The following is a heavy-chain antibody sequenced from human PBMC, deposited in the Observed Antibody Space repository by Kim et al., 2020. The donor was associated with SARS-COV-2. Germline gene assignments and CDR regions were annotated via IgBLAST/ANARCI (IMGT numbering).Heavy chain of an antibody. Sequence: GGSLRLSCAASGFTFSNYPIHWVRQAPGKGLESVSAITPNGGSAYYADSVKGRFTTSRDNSKNTVYLQLDSLSAEDMAIYYCARAIPGTKVFDLWGQGTLVTVSS. CDR1: GFTFSNYP. CDR2: ITPNGGSA. CDR3: ARAIPGTKVFDL. V-gene: IGHV3-64*02. D-gene: IGHD2-8*01. J-gene: IGHJ4*02.